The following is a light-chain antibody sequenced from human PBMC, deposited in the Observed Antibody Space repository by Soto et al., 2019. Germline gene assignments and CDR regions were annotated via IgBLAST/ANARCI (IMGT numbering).Light chain of an antibody. CDR3: QQSYTTPCT. CDR2: TAS. CDR1: QSISTY. Sequence: DIQMTQSPSSLSASIGDRVTITCRASQSISTYLNWYQQKPGKAPRFLISTASSLQSGVPSRFSGSGSGTDFTLTISSLQPEDFATYYCQQSYTTPCTFGQGTKLEIK. J-gene: IGKJ2*02. V-gene: IGKV1-39*01.